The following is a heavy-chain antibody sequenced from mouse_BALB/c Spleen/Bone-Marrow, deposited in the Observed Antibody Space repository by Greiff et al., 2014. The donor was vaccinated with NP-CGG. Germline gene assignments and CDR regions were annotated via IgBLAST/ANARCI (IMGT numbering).Heavy chain of an antibody. CDR1: GFNIKDTY. CDR3: ARFQVRRLLDY. D-gene: IGHD2-14*01. Sequence: EVQLQQSGAELVKPGASVKLSCTASGFNIKDTYMHRVKQRPEKGLEWIGRIDPANGNTKYDPKFQGKATITADTSSNAAYLQLSSLTSEDSAVYYVARFQVRRLLDYWGQGTSVTVSS. J-gene: IGHJ4*01. V-gene: IGHV14-3*02. CDR2: IDPANGNT.